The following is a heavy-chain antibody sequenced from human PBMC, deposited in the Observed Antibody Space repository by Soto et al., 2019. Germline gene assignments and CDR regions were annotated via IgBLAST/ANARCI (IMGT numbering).Heavy chain of an antibody. D-gene: IGHD5-18*01. CDR1: GFTFSSFD. CDR3: VKEDDDGTNGYFDV. J-gene: IGHJ3*01. CDR2: ISANGENT. V-gene: IGHV3-23*01. Sequence: EVQLLESGGGLVQPGGSLRLSCVASGFTFSSFDMSWVRQAPGKGLEWVSAISANGENTFYADSVEGRFTISRDNFQNTLYVEMNRLRAEDTAIYYCVKEDDDGTNGYFDVWGHGTMVTVSS.